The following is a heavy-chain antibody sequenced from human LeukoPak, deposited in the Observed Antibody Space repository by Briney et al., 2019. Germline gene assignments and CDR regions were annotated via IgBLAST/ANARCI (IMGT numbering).Heavy chain of an antibody. Sequence: PSQTLSLTCTVSGGSISSGGYYWSWIRQHPGKGLEWIGYIYYSGSTYYNPSLKSRVTISVDTSKNQFSLKLSSVTAADTAVYYCARSLVGYGDWDFDYWGQGALVTVSS. V-gene: IGHV4-31*03. D-gene: IGHD4-17*01. CDR2: IYYSGST. J-gene: IGHJ4*02. CDR1: GGSISSGGYY. CDR3: ARSLVGYGDWDFDY.